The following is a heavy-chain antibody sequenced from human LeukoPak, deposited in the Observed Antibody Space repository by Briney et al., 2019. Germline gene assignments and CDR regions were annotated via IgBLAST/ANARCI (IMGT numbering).Heavy chain of an antibody. CDR2: IYYSGST. D-gene: IGHD3-22*01. CDR3: ARAGYYDSTGKALFDY. J-gene: IGHJ4*02. Sequence: PSETLSLTCTVSGGSISSYYWSWIRQPPGKGLEWIGYIYYSGSTNYNPSLKSRDTISVDTSKNQFSLKLSSVTAADTAVYYCARAGYYDSTGKALFDYWGQGTLVTVSS. V-gene: IGHV4-59*01. CDR1: GGSISSYY.